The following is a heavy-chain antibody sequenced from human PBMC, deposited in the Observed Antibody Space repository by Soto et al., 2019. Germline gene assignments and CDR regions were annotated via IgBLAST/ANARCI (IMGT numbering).Heavy chain of an antibody. D-gene: IGHD2-2*03. CDR3: AAGLDHNKVGY. CDR1: GGSISPSY. Sequence: QVRLQESGPGLVKPSETLSLTCTVSGGSISPSYWNWVRQPPGKRPEWIGCIYYTGNAHYNPSLTSRVTISRVTSKNQCSLELTSVTAADTAMYSCAAGLDHNKVGYWGQGTLVTVSS. CDR2: IYYTGNA. V-gene: IGHV4-59*01. J-gene: IGHJ4*02.